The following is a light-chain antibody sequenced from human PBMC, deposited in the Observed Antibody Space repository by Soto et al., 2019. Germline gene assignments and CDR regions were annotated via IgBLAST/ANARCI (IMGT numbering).Light chain of an antibody. V-gene: IGKV3-20*01. CDR1: QSISTTF. Sequence: EVVLTQSPGTQSLSPGERATLSCTSSQSISTTFLTWYQQKPGQAPRLLIYGASNRATGIPDRFSGSGSGTDFTLTISRLEPDDFAVYYCLLYGSSPWGTFGPGTKVDV. J-gene: IGKJ3*01. CDR2: GAS. CDR3: LLYGSSPWGT.